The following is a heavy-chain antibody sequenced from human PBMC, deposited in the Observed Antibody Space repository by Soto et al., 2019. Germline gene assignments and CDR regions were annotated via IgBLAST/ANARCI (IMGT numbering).Heavy chain of an antibody. CDR3: ARDRTVPRGAYYYYYGMDV. CDR1: GGSISSYY. Sequence: SETLSLTCTVSGGSISSYYWSWIRQPPGKGLEWIGYIYYSGSTNYNPSLKSRVTISVDTSKNQFSLKLSSVTAADTAVYYCARDRTVPRGAYYYYYGMDVWGQGTTVTVSS. V-gene: IGHV4-59*01. CDR2: IYYSGST. J-gene: IGHJ6*02. D-gene: IGHD2-2*01.